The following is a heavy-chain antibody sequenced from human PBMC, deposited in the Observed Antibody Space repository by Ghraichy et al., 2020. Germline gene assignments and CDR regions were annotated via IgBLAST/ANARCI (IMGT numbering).Heavy chain of an antibody. CDR3: AKPGRPYGDYWYLDL. Sequence: GSLNISCAASGFTFSGYGMTWVRQAPGKGLEWVSGISGSGGSTYYADSVKGRFTISRDNSKNTLYLQMNSLRAEDTAIYYCAKPGRPYGDYWYLDLWGRGTLVTVSS. V-gene: IGHV3-23*01. CDR2: ISGSGGST. D-gene: IGHD4-17*01. CDR1: GFTFSGYG. J-gene: IGHJ2*01.